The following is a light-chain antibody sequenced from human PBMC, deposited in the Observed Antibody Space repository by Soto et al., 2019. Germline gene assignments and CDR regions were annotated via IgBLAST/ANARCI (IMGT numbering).Light chain of an antibody. Sequence: VLTQPPSVSGAPGQRVTISCTGSSSNIGAGYDVHWYQQLPGAAPKLLIYGNINRPSGVPDRFSGSKSGTSATLGITGLQTGDEADYYCGTWDSSLSAVFGTGTKVTVL. CDR1: SSNIGAGYD. J-gene: IGLJ1*01. CDR3: GTWDSSLSAV. V-gene: IGLV1-40*01. CDR2: GNI.